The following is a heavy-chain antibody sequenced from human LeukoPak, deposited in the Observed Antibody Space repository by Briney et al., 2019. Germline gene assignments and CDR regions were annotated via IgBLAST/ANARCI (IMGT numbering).Heavy chain of an antibody. CDR1: GFTFRNYG. J-gene: IGHJ4*02. CDR3: PRRIVGATFMHY. Sequence: GGSLSLSCAASGFTFRNYGMHWVRQAPGKGLECVAVIWYDGSNEYYADTVKGRFTISRDNSKNTLYLQMHSLGAGDTAVYYCPRRIVGATFMHYWGQGTLVTVSS. D-gene: IGHD1-26*01. CDR2: IWYDGSNE. V-gene: IGHV3-33*01.